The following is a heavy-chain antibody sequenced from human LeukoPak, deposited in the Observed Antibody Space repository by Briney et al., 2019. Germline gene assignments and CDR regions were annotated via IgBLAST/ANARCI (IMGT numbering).Heavy chain of an antibody. J-gene: IGHJ4*02. CDR3: ARHAPVAATWGFDY. V-gene: IGHV5-10-1*01. CDR2: IDPSDSYT. D-gene: IGHD6-19*01. CDR1: GYSFTSYW. Sequence: GESLKISCQGSGYSFTSYWISWVRQMPGKGLEWMGRIDPSDSYTNYSPSFQGHVTISADKSISTAYLQWSSLKASDTAMYYCARHAPVAATWGFDYWGQGTLVTVSS.